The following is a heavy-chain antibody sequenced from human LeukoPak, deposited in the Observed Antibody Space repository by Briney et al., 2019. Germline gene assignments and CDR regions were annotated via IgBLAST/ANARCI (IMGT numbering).Heavy chain of an antibody. CDR3: ARGVDAYYDSSGYGN. CDR1: GGSISGYY. Sequence: SETLSLTCTVSGGSISGYYWGWIRQPPGKGLEWIGSIYHSGSTYYNPSLKSRVTISVDTSKNQFSLKLSSVTAADTAVYYCARGVDAYYDSSGYGNWGQGTLVTVPS. J-gene: IGHJ4*02. D-gene: IGHD3-22*01. V-gene: IGHV4-38-2*02. CDR2: IYHSGST.